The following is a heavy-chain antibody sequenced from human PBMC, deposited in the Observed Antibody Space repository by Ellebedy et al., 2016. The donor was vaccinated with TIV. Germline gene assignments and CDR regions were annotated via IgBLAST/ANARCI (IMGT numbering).Heavy chain of an antibody. J-gene: IGHJ6*02. CDR3: ARATCSSTSCSNNYYYYYGMDV. V-gene: IGHV4-34*01. D-gene: IGHD2-2*01. CDR2: INHSGST. Sequence: SETLSLTXAVYGGSFSGYYWSWIRQPPGKGLEWIGEINHSGSTNYNPSLKSRVTISVDTSKNQFSLKLSSVTAADTAVYYCARATCSSTSCSNNYYYYYGMDVWGQGTTVTVSS. CDR1: GGSFSGYY.